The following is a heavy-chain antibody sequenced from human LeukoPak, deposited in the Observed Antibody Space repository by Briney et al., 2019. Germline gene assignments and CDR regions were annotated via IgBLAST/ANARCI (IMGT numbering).Heavy chain of an antibody. V-gene: IGHV1-69*05. Sequence: SVKVSCKASGGTFISYAISWVRQAPGQGLEWMGRIIPIFGTANYAQKFQGRVTITTDESTSTAYMELSSLRSEDTAVYYCARVPIIAAGGEFDYWGQGTLVTVSS. J-gene: IGHJ4*02. CDR2: IIPIFGTA. CDR3: ARVPIIAAGGEFDY. D-gene: IGHD6-13*01. CDR1: GGTFISYA.